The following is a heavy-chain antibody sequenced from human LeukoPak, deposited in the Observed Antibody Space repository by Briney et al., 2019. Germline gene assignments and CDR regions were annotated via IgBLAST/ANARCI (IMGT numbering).Heavy chain of an antibody. CDR3: ARDGYYYDSSGYANANAFDI. CDR1: GGSISSYY. J-gene: IGHJ3*02. Sequence: MASETLSLTCTVSGGSISSYYWSWIRQPAVKGLEWIGRIYTSGSTNYNPSLKSRVTMSVDTSKNQFSLKLSSVTAADTAVYYCARDGYYYDSSGYANANAFDIWGQGTMVTVSS. D-gene: IGHD3-22*01. V-gene: IGHV4-4*07. CDR2: IYTSGST.